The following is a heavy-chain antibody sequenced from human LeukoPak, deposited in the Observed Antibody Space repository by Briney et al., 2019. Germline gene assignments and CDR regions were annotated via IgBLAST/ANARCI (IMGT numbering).Heavy chain of an antibody. CDR3: AKDRQGGPGTAEFDY. V-gene: IGHV3-23*01. CDR1: GFTFSSYA. CDR2: ISGSGGST. J-gene: IGHJ4*02. Sequence: GGSLRLSCAASGFTFSSYAMSRVRRAPGKGLEWVSAISGSGGSTYYADSVKGRFTISRDNSKNTLYLQMNSLRAEDTAVYYCAKDRQGGPGTAEFDYWGQGTLVTVSS. D-gene: IGHD1-14*01.